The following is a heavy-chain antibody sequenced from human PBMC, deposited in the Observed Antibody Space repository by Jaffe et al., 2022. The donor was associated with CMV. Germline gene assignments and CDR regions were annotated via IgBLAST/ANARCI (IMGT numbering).Heavy chain of an antibody. J-gene: IGHJ4*02. CDR1: GFTFSSYW. CDR2: IKQDGSEK. CDR3: ARAIVVVVAAMYLDY. V-gene: IGHV3-7*04. D-gene: IGHD2-15*01. Sequence: EVQLVESGGGLVQPGGSLRLSCAASGFTFSSYWMSWVRQAPGKGLEWVANIKQDGSEKYYVDSVKGRFTISRDNAKNSLYLQMNSLRAEDTAVYYCARAIVVVVAAMYLDYWGQGTLVTVSS.